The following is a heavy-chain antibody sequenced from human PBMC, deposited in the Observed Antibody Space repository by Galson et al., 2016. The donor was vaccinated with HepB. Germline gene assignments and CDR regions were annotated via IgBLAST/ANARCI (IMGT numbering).Heavy chain of an antibody. V-gene: IGHV3-53*01. Sequence: SLRLSCAASGFRVSGNYMNWVRQAPGKGLEWVSIIYSGGRTYYADSVKGRLTISRENSKNTVYLQMDRLRAEDTAVYYCAKAYGVDSFHFNDWGQGTLVIVSS. CDR3: AKAYGVDSFHFND. CDR2: IYSGGRT. CDR1: GFRVSGNY. J-gene: IGHJ4*02. D-gene: IGHD4-17*01.